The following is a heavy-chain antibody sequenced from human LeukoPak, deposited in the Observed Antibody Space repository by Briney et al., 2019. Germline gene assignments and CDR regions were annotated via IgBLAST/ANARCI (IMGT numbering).Heavy chain of an antibody. CDR1: GGSISSGGYF. J-gene: IGHJ4*02. D-gene: IGHD1-26*01. V-gene: IGHV4-31*03. Sequence: PSETLSLTCTVSGGSISSGGYFWSWIRQHPGKGLEWIGYITYSGNTYYNPSLKSRVTISVDTSKNQFSLKLSSVTAADTAVYYCARVGGATSSYFDYWGQGTLVTVSS. CDR3: ARVGGATSSYFDY. CDR2: ITYSGNT.